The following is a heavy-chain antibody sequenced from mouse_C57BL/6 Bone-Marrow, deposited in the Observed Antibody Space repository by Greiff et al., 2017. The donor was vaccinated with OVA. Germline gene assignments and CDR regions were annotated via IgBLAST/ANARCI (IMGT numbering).Heavy chain of an antibody. Sequence: QVQLQQPGAELVMPGASVKLSCKASGYTFTSYWMHWVKQRPGQGLEWIGEIDPSDSYTNYNQKFKGKSTLTVDKSSSTAYMQLSSLTSEDSAVYYCAREEVYYVDAMGYWGQGTSVTGSS. D-gene: IGHD1-1*01. V-gene: IGHV1-69*01. CDR3: AREEVYYVDAMGY. J-gene: IGHJ4*01. CDR1: GYTFTSYW. CDR2: IDPSDSYT.